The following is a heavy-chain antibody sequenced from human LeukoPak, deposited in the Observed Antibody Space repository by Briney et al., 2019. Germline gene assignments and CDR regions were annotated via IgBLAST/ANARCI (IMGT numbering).Heavy chain of an antibody. CDR1: GYSFTTYN. D-gene: IGHD3-10*01. V-gene: IGHV1-8*02. Sequence: ASVKVSCKASGYSFTTYNINWVRQATGQGLEWMGWLNPNSGNTGYAQKFQGRVTMTRNTSISTAYMELSSLRSEDTAVYYCARGPAHFGNAYWGQGTLVTVSS. CDR3: ARGPAHFGNAY. CDR2: LNPNSGNT. J-gene: IGHJ4*02.